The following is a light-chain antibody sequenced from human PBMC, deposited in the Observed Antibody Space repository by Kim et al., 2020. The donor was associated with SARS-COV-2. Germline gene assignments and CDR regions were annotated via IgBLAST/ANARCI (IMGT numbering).Light chain of an antibody. CDR3: AAWDDSLNGWV. V-gene: IGLV1-44*01. CDR2: SNN. CDR1: SSNIGSNA. J-gene: IGLJ3*02. Sequence: GQRVTISCSGSSSNIGSNAVNWYQQLPGTAPKLLIHSNNKRPSGVPDRFSGSKSGTSASLAISGLQSEDEADYYCAAWDDSLNGWVFGGGTKVTVL.